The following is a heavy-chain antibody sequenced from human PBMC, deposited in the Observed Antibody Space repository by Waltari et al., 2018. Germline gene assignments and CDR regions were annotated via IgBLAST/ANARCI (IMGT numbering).Heavy chain of an antibody. D-gene: IGHD6-19*01. J-gene: IGHJ4*02. CDR2: INPSGST. Sequence: QVQLQQWGAGLLKPSETLSLTCAVYGGSLSGYYWSWLRQTPGKGLEWIGEINPSGSTNYNPSLKSRVTISVDTSKNQFSLKLSSVTAADTAVYYCARGRKIAVAGTNRIDYWGQGTLVTVSS. CDR1: GGSLSGYY. CDR3: ARGRKIAVAGTNRIDY. V-gene: IGHV4-34*01.